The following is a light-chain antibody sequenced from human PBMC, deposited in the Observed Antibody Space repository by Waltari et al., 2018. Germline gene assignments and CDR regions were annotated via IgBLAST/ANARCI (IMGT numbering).Light chain of an antibody. V-gene: IGKV3-11*01. Sequence: ELVLTQSPATLSLSPGERATLSCRASQSVRGYIAWYQQKPGQAPRLLIYDTSNRATGLQARFGGSGSGTDFTLTISSLEPEDFAVYYCQHRGHWPPDATFGPGTKVDIK. CDR1: QSVRGY. CDR2: DTS. CDR3: QHRGHWPPDAT. J-gene: IGKJ3*01.